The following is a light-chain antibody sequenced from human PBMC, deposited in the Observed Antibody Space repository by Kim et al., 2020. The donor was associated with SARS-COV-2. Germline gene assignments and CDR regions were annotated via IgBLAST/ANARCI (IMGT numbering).Light chain of an antibody. CDR2: RNN. Sequence: GQRVTYSCSGSSSNIGSNYVYLYQQLPGTAPKLLIYRNNQRPSGVPDRFSGSKSGNSASLAISGLRSEDEADYYCAAWDDSLSGWVFGGGTQLTVL. J-gene: IGLJ3*02. CDR1: SSNIGSNY. V-gene: IGLV1-47*01. CDR3: AAWDDSLSGWV.